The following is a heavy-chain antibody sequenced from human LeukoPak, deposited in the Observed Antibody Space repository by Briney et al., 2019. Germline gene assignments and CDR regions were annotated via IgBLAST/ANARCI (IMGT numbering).Heavy chain of an antibody. D-gene: IGHD6-13*01. V-gene: IGHV3-49*03. CDR1: GFTFGDYA. CDR3: TRDSPDPYSSSWYDY. J-gene: IGHJ4*02. Sequence: GGSLRLSCTASGFTFGDYAMSWSRQAPGKGLEWVGFIRSKAYGGTTEYAASVKGRFTISRDDSKSIAYLQMNSLKTEDTAVYYCTRDSPDPYSSSWYDYWGQGTLVTVSS. CDR2: IRSKAYGGTT.